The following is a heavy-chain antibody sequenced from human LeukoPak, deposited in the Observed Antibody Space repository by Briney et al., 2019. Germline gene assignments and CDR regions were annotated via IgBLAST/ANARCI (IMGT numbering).Heavy chain of an antibody. CDR3: ARDIRNYYDSGAYGWFDP. CDR1: GFTFSTYW. V-gene: IGHV3-7*03. J-gene: IGHJ5*02. Sequence: PGGSLRLSCAASGFTFSTYWMSWVRQAPGKGLEWVANIQQDGSEKYYVDSVKGRFTISRDNAKNSLYLQMNSLRAEDTATYYCARDIRNYYDSGAYGWFDPWGQGTLVPVSS. CDR2: IQQDGSEK. D-gene: IGHD3-10*01.